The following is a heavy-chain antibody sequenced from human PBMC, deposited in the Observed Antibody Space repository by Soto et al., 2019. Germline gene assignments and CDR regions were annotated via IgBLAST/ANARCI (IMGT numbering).Heavy chain of an antibody. CDR3: ARKLGYCTNGVCPGWDYYYGMDV. CDR2: IIPIFGTA. CDR1: GGTFSSYA. V-gene: IGHV1-69*13. Sequence: SVKVSCKASGGTFSSYAISWVRQAPGQGLEWMGGIIPIFGTANYAQKFQGRVTITADEPTSTAYMELSSLRSEDTAVYYCARKLGYCTNGVCPGWDYYYGMDVWGQGTTVTVSS. D-gene: IGHD2-8*01. J-gene: IGHJ6*02.